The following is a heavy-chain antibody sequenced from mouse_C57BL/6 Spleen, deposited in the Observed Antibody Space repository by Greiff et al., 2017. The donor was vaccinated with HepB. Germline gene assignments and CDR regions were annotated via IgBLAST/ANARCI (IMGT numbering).Heavy chain of an antibody. CDR1: GFSLTSYA. Sequence: QVQLQQSGPGLVAPSQSLSITCTVSGFSLTSYAISWVRQPPGKGLEWLGVIWTGGGTNYNSALKSRLSISKDNSKSQVFLKRNSLQTDDTARYYCARKDDEEGYYYAMDYWGQGTSVTVSS. D-gene: IGHD2-12*01. J-gene: IGHJ4*01. CDR3: ARKDDEEGYYYAMDY. V-gene: IGHV2-9-1*01. CDR2: IWTGGGT.